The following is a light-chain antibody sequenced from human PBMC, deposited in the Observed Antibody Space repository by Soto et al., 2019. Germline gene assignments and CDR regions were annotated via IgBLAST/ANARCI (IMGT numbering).Light chain of an antibody. CDR2: GAS. Sequence: IPFIQSPGPLSLSPGERATLSPRASQSVSNNYLAWYQQKPGQAPRLLIYGASNRATGIPDRFSGSGSGTDFTLTISRLEPEDFAVYYCQQYGSSGTFGQGTKVDIK. J-gene: IGKJ1*01. V-gene: IGKV3-20*01. CDR1: QSVSNNY. CDR3: QQYGSSGT.